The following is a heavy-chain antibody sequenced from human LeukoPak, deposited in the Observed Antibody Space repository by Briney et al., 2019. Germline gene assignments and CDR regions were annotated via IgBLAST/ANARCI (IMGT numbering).Heavy chain of an antibody. CDR3: ARDRPSGSYVH. CDR1: GFTFSRYS. D-gene: IGHD1-26*01. V-gene: IGHV3-21*01. CDR2: ISGSSSYI. Sequence: GGSLRLSCAASGFTFSRYSMNWVRQAPGKGLEWVSSISGSSSYIYYADSVKGRFTISRHNAKNSLYLQMNSLRAEDTAVYYCARDRPSGSYVHWGQGTLVTVSS. J-gene: IGHJ4*02.